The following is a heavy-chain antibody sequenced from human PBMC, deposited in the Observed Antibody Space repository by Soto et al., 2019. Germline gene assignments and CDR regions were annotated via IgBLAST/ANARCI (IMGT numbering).Heavy chain of an antibody. J-gene: IGHJ5*02. CDR1: GGTFSRYT. CDR3: ARGSTIVRGAPSWFDP. CDR2: IIPIAAIA. V-gene: IGHV1-69*02. Sequence: QVQLVQSGAEVKKPGSSVKVSCKASGGTFSRYTINWVRQAPGQGLEWMGRIIPIAAIANYTHTFQGRVTITVDKSSTTAYMELSSLRSDDTAVYYCARGSTIVRGAPSWFDPWGQGTLVTVSS. D-gene: IGHD3-10*01.